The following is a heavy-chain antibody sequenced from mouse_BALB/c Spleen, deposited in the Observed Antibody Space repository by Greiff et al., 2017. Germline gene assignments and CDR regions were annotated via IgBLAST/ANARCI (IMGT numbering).Heavy chain of an antibody. J-gene: IGHJ3*01. CDR3: NYGSSQGFAY. Sequence: VQLQQSGAELVRSGASVKLSCTASGFNIKDYYMHWVKQRPEQGLEWIGWIDPENGDTEYAPKFQGKATMTADTSSNTAYLQLSSLTSEDTAVYYCNYGSSQGFAYWGQGTLVTVSA. D-gene: IGHD1-1*01. CDR1: GFNIKDYY. CDR2: IDPENGDT. V-gene: IGHV14-4*02.